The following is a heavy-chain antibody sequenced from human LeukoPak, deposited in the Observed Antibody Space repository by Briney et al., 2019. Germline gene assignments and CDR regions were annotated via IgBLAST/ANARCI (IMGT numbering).Heavy chain of an antibody. CDR1: GGSIRSSDDY. D-gene: IGHD3-22*01. Sequence: SETLSLTCSVSGGSIRSSDDYWGFVRQTPWKGLEWMGSIYYTGGSHYNPSLKSRATISVDTSKNQFSLKLTSVTAADTAVYYCTRAASSGPLFTYHMDVWGKGTTVTVSS. CDR2: IYYTGGS. J-gene: IGHJ6*03. V-gene: IGHV4-39*07. CDR3: TRAASSGPLFTYHMDV.